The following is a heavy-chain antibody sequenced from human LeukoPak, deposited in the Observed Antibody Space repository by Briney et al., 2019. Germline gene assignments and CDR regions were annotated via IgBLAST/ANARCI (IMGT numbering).Heavy chain of an antibody. CDR2: IYYTGIT. D-gene: IGHD2-15*01. CDR3: ARGIAIGYCSGGSCYPFDY. Sequence: PSETLSLTCTVSGGSISSGAFYNNWIRQRPGKGLEWIGYIYYTGITSYNPSLKSRVTMSVDTSKNQFSLKLSFVTAADTAVYYCARGIAIGYCSGGSCYPFDYWGQGTLVTVSS. V-gene: IGHV4-31*03. CDR1: GGSISSGAFY. J-gene: IGHJ4*02.